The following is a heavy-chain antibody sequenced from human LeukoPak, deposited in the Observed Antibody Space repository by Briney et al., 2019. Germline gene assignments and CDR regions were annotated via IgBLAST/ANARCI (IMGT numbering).Heavy chain of an antibody. Sequence: GGSLRLSCAAAGFTFSDYYMSWIRQAPGKGLELVSCITSSGSTIYYADSVKGRFTISRDNAKKSLYLQMNSLRAEDTAVYYCVREDFWSGYSNYFDYWGQGTLVTVSS. J-gene: IGHJ4*02. CDR1: GFTFSDYY. CDR3: VREDFWSGYSNYFDY. D-gene: IGHD3-3*01. V-gene: IGHV3-11*01. CDR2: ITSSGSTI.